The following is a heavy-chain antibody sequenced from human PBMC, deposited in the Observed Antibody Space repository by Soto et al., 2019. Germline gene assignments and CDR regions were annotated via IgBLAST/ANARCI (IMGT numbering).Heavy chain of an antibody. CDR2: ISYDGSNK. D-gene: IGHD4-17*01. V-gene: IGHV3-30*18. CDR1: GFTFSSYG. CDR3: AKGSYGDYAPVDY. J-gene: IGHJ4*02. Sequence: QVQLVESGGGVVQPGRSLRLSRAASGFTFSSYGMHWVRQAPGKGLEWVAVISYDGSNKYYADSVKGRFTISRDNSKNTLYLQMNSLRAEDTAVYYCAKGSYGDYAPVDYWGQGTLVTVSS.